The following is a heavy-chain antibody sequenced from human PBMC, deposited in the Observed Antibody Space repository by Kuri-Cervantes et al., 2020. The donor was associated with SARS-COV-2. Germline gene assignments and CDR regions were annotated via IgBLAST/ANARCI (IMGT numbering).Heavy chain of an antibody. V-gene: IGHV4-61*08. J-gene: IGHJ5*02. CDR1: GGSISSGGYY. Sequence: SETLSLTCTVSGGSISSGGYYWSWIRQHPGKGLEWIGYIYYSGSTYYNPSLKSQVTISVDTSKNQFSLKLSSVTAADTAVYYCARAVAGINWFDPWGQGTLVTVSS. D-gene: IGHD6-19*01. CDR3: ARAVAGINWFDP. CDR2: IYYSGST.